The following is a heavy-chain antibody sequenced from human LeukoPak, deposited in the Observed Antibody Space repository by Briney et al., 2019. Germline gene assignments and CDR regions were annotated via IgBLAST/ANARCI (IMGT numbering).Heavy chain of an antibody. Sequence: GGSLRLSCTASGFTFSGYWMTWVRQAPRKGLEWVATIKHDGSDTYYADSVRGRFTISRDNAENSLYLQMNSLRADDTAIYYCARTWGVYSSSWYHQFDNWGQGTLATVSS. D-gene: IGHD6-13*01. CDR3: ARTWGVYSSSWYHQFDN. CDR2: IKHDGSDT. V-gene: IGHV3-7*01. J-gene: IGHJ4*02. CDR1: GFTFSGYW.